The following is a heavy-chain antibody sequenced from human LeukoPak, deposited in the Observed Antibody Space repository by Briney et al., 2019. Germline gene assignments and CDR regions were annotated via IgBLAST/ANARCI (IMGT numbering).Heavy chain of an antibody. Sequence: GGSLRLSCAASGFTFSSYSMNWVRQAPGKGLEWVSSISSSSSYIYYADSVKGRFTISRDNAKNSLYLQMNSLRAEDTAVYYCAREDYGGNSIDYWGQGTLVTVS. CDR1: GFTFSSYS. J-gene: IGHJ4*02. V-gene: IGHV3-21*01. CDR2: ISSSSSYI. D-gene: IGHD4-23*01. CDR3: AREDYGGNSIDY.